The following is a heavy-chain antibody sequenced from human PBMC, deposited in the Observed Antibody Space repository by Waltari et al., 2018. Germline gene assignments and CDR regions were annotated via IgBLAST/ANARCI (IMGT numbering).Heavy chain of an antibody. D-gene: IGHD3-3*01. J-gene: IGHJ4*02. CDR3: ARSYDFWSGYPLDH. CDR1: GDSINNYY. V-gene: IGHV4-59*01. Sequence: QVQLQESGPGLVKPSETLSLTCSVSGDSINNYYWNWIRQPPGKELEWIGNIAYNVRTNYNPSLKSGVTISVDTSKTQFSLKLRSVTAADTAVYYCARSYDFWSGYPLDHWGQGTLVTVSS. CDR2: IAYNVRT.